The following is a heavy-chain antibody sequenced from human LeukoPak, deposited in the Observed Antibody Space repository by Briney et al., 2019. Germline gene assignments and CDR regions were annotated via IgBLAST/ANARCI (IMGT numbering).Heavy chain of an antibody. V-gene: IGHV3-33*08. CDR3: AREQFSSGHDPRLDY. CDR2: IWYDGSNK. CDR1: GFTFSSYS. J-gene: IGHJ4*02. D-gene: IGHD5-12*01. Sequence: GGSLRLSCAASGFTFSSYSMNWVRQAPGKGLEWVAVIWYDGSNKYYADSVKGRFTISRDNSKNTLYLQMNSLRAEDTAVYYCAREQFSSGHDPRLDYWGQGTLVTVSS.